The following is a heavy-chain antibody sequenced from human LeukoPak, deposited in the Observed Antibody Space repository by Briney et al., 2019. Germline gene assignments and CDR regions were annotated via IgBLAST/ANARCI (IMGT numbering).Heavy chain of an antibody. CDR1: GASIRGSSYY. D-gene: IGHD3-10*01. CDR2: IYYSGST. J-gene: IGHJ4*02. Sequence: SETLSLTCTVSGASIRGSSYYWGWLRQPPGKGLEWIGSIYYSGSTYYNPSLKSRISMSVETSKNQFSLKVRSVTAADTAVYYCARLWFGEFLDYWGQGTLVTVSS. V-gene: IGHV4-39*01. CDR3: ARLWFGEFLDY.